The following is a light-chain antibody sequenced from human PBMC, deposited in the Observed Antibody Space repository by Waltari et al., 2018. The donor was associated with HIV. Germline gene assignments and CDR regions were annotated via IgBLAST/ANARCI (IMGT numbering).Light chain of an antibody. Sequence: QSVMTQPPSPSEAPRQRVTITCTRSSPNIGAGYYVSWNQQFPGTAPKLLIYENNKRPSGVSDRFSGSKAGTSASLTITGLQSEDEADYYCSAWDSSLSILFGGGTRLTVL. CDR1: SPNIGAGYY. CDR2: ENN. CDR3: SAWDSSLSIL. J-gene: IGLJ2*01. V-gene: IGLV1-40*01.